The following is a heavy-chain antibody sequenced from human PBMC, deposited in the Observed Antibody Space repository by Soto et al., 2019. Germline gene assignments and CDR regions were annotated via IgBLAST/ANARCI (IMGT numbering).Heavy chain of an antibody. D-gene: IGHD2-15*01. CDR1: GFTFSSYS. J-gene: IGHJ5*02. CDR3: AGYCSGGSCYLGRWFDP. Sequence: GGSLRLSCAASGFTFSSYSMNWVRQAPGKGLEWVSSISSSSSYIYYADSVKGRFTISRDNAKNSLYLQMNSLRAEDTAVYYCAGYCSGGSCYLGRWFDPWGQGTLVTVSS. V-gene: IGHV3-21*01. CDR2: ISSSSSYI.